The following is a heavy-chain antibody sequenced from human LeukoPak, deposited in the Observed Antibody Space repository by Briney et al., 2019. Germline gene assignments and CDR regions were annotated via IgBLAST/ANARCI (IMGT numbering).Heavy chain of an antibody. V-gene: IGHV3-48*03. CDR1: GFIFSSYE. CDR2: ISSSGSTI. Sequence: GGSLRQSCAATGFIFSSYEMNWVRQAPGKGLDGVSYISSSGSTIYYADSVKGRFTISRDNAKNSLYLQMNSLRAEDTAVYYCASAYYYDSSGYYVGGLDYWGQGTLVTVSS. D-gene: IGHD3-22*01. CDR3: ASAYYYDSSGYYVGGLDY. J-gene: IGHJ4*02.